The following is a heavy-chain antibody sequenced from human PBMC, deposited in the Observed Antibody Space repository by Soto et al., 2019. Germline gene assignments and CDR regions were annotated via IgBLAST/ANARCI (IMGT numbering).Heavy chain of an antibody. D-gene: IGHD2-2*02. CDR1: GGTFSSYA. CDR3: ARELPKVWCSSTSCYSDSGYYYYYGMDV. J-gene: IGHJ6*02. V-gene: IGHV1-69*13. CDR2: IIPIFGTA. Sequence: GASVKVSCKASGGTFSSYAISWVRQAPGQGLEWMGGIIPIFGTANYAQKFQGRVTITADESTSTAYMELSSLRSEDTAVYYCARELPKVWCSSTSCYSDSGYYYYYGMDVWGQGTTVTVSS.